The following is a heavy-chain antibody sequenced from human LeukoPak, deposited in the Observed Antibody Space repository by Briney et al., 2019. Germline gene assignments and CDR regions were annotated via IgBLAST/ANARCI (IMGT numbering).Heavy chain of an antibody. V-gene: IGHV3-53*01. CDR1: GFTISSNY. J-gene: IGHJ3*02. D-gene: IGHD5-18*01. CDR2: IYRGGST. CDR3: ARDPYSYGTDAFDI. Sequence: GGSLRLSCAASGFTISSNYMSWVRQAPGKELEWVSVIYRGGSTYYADSVKGRFTISRDNSKNTLYLQMNSLRAEDTALYYCARDPYSYGTDAFDIWGQGTMVTVSS.